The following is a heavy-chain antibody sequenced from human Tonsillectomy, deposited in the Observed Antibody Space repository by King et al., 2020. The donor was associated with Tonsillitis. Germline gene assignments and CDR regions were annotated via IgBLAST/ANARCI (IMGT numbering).Heavy chain of an antibody. CDR1: GFTFDDYA. Sequence: VQLVESGGGLVQPGRSLRLSCAASGFTFDDYAMHWVRQAPGKGLEWVSGISWNSGSIGYADSAKGRFTISRDNAKNSLYLQMNSLRAEDTALYYCAKGPPYSSSLRFFDYWSQGTLVTVSS. V-gene: IGHV3-9*01. CDR2: ISWNSGSI. CDR3: AKGPPYSSSLRFFDY. D-gene: IGHD6-6*01. J-gene: IGHJ4*02.